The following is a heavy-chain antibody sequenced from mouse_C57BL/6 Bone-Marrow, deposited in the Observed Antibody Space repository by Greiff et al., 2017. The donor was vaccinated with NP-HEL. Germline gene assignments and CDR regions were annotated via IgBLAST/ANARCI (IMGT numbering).Heavy chain of an antibody. CDR3: ARDVAWYFDV. CDR1: GFTFSDYY. CDR2: INYDGSST. J-gene: IGHJ1*03. Sequence: EVKLMESEGGLVQPGSSMKLSCTASGFTFSDYYMAWVRQVPEKGLEWVANINYDGSSTYYLDSLKSRFIISRYNAKNILYLQMSSLKSEDTATYYCARDVAWYFDVWGTGTTVTVSS. V-gene: IGHV5-16*01.